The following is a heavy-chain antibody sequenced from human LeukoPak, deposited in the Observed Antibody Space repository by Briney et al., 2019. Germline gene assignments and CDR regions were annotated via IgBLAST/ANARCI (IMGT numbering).Heavy chain of an antibody. J-gene: IGHJ5*02. D-gene: IGHD3-9*01. CDR1: GGSFSGYY. V-gene: IGHV4-34*01. CDR2: INHSGST. Sequence: SETLSLTCAVYGGSFSGYYWSWIRQPPGKGLEWIGEINHSGSTNYNPSLKSRITISVDTSKNQFSLKLSSVTAADTAVYYCARGPAVLRYFGYNWFDPWGQGTLVTVSS. CDR3: ARGPAVLRYFGYNWFDP.